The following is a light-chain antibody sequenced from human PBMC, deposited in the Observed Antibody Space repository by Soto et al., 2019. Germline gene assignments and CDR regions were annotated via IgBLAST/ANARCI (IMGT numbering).Light chain of an antibody. CDR1: QSMSDS. V-gene: IGKV1-39*01. Sequence: DIQLTQSPSSLSASVGDRVTITCRASQSMSDSLNWYQQKSGKAPKLLIYSASTLEIGVPSRFSGSGSGTDFTLSISRLQSEDFGTYFCQQSYSNSHTFGRGTNLEIK. CDR2: SAS. J-gene: IGKJ2*01. CDR3: QQSYSNSHT.